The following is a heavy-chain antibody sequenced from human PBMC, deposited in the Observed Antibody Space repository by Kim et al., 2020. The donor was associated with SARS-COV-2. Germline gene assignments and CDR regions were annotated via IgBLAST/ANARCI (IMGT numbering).Heavy chain of an antibody. J-gene: IGHJ4*02. V-gene: IGHV3-15*01. CDR1: GFIFSDAW. CDR2: IKSKTDGGTT. CDR3: TTVQKAAGGIYATFDY. Sequence: GGSLRLSCAASGFIFSDAWMTWVRQVPGKGLEWVGRIKSKTDGGTTDYAAPVKGRFTISRVDSKTTLYLQMNSLKTEDTAVYYCTTVQKAAGGIYATFDYWGQGTQVTVSS. D-gene: IGHD6-13*01.